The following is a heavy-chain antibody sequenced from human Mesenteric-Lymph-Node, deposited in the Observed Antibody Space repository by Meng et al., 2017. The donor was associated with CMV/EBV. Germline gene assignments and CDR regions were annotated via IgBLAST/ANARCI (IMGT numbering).Heavy chain of an antibody. V-gene: IGHV4-34*01. J-gene: IGHJ4*02. CDR2: INHRGST. D-gene: IGHD6-6*01. CDR1: GVPFSNHY. Sequence: SETLSLTCGVHGVPFSNHYWNWIRQLPGKGLEWIGEINHRGSTKYTPSLKSRVSISVDASRNQFSLRLSSVTAADTGVYFCARTALGLSTSSVFDYWAQGTLVTVSS. CDR3: ARTALGLSTSSVFDY.